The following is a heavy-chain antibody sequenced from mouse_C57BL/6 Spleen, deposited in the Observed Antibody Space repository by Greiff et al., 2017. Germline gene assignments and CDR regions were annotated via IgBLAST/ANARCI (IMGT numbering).Heavy chain of an antibody. CDR1: GYSFTGYF. Sequence: EVQLKQSGPELVKPGDSVKISCKASGYSFTGYFMNWVMQSHGKSLEWIGRINPYNGDTFYNQKFKGKATLTVDKSSSTAHMELRSLTSEDSAVYYCARYDARDYFDYWGQGTTLTVSS. D-gene: IGHD2-3*01. V-gene: IGHV1-20*01. CDR2: INPYNGDT. J-gene: IGHJ2*01. CDR3: ARYDARDYFDY.